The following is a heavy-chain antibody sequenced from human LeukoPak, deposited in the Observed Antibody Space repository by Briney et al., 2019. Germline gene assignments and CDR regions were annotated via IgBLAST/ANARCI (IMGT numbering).Heavy chain of an antibody. CDR1: GFTFSSYS. CDR2: ISSSSSYI. D-gene: IGHD3-9*01. Sequence: PGGSLRLSCAASGFTFSSYSMNWVRQAPGKGLEWVSSISSSSSYIYYADSVKGRFTISRDNAKNSLYLQMNSLRAEDTAVYYCATTLYDILTGYYTGPLKYFDYWGQGTLVTVSS. V-gene: IGHV3-21*01. J-gene: IGHJ4*02. CDR3: ATTLYDILTGYYTGPLKYFDY.